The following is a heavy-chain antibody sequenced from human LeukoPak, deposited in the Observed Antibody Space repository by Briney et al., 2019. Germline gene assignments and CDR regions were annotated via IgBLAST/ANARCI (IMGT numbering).Heavy chain of an antibody. Sequence: GESLKISCKGSGYNFATSWIGWVRQMPGKGLEWMGIIYPGDSDTRYSPSFQGQVTISADKSISTAYLQWSSLKASDTAMYYCARSSGIPGSGSQKSPSYGDAFDIWGQGTMVTVSS. J-gene: IGHJ3*02. V-gene: IGHV5-51*01. D-gene: IGHD1-26*01. CDR1: GYNFATSW. CDR3: ARSSGIPGSGSQKSPSYGDAFDI. CDR2: IYPGDSDT.